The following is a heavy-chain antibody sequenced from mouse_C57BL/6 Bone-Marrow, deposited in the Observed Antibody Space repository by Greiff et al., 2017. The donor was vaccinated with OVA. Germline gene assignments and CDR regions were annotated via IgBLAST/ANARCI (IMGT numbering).Heavy chain of an antibody. J-gene: IGHJ3*01. Sequence: QVQLQQSGAELVRPGTSVKVSCKASGYAFPNYLIEWVKQRPGQGLEWIGVINPGSGGTKYTAKFKGKATLTADKSSSTAYMQLSSLTSEDSAVYFCARSRYYGSSSFAYWGQGTLLTVSA. D-gene: IGHD1-1*01. CDR3: ARSRYYGSSSFAY. CDR2: INPGSGGT. V-gene: IGHV1-54*01. CDR1: GYAFPNYL.